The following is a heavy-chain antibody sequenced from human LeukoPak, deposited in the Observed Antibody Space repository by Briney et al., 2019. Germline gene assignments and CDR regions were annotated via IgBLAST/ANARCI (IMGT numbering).Heavy chain of an antibody. Sequence: GGSLRLSCAALGSTLITNDMNWFGQAPGKGLDWFSFIIGSSSYTYYTDSVKGRLTISRDNAENSLFLQMNSLRDEDTAVYYCASGFSSSPYFDYWGQGTLVTVSS. CDR1: GSTLITND. CDR3: ASGFSSSPYFDY. CDR2: IIGSSSYT. J-gene: IGHJ4*02. D-gene: IGHD6-6*01. V-gene: IGHV3-21*01.